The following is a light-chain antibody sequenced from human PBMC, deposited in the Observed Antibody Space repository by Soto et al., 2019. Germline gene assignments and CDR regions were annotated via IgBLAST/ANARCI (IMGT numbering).Light chain of an antibody. V-gene: IGKV1-9*01. Sequence: IQLTQSPSFLYASIGDRVTITCRASQGISTYLAWYQQKPGKAPKNLIYGASTLQSGVPSRFSGGGSGTEFTLTISSLQPEDFATYYCQELNSYPRTFGQGTKVEVK. CDR3: QELNSYPRT. J-gene: IGKJ1*01. CDR2: GAS. CDR1: QGISTY.